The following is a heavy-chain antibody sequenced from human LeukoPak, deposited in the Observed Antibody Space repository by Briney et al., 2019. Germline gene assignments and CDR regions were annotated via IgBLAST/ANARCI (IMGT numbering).Heavy chain of an antibody. CDR1: GFTFRSYG. V-gene: IGHV3-23*01. D-gene: IGHD3-9*01. J-gene: IGHJ4*02. CDR3: AKSTLLTNSGFDY. CDR2: ISGSGGST. Sequence: GGSLRLSCAASGFTFRSYGMHWVRQAPGKGLEWVSAISGSGGSTYYADSVKGRFTISRDNSKNTLYLQMNSLRAEDTAVYYCAKSTLLTNSGFDYWGQGTLVTVSS.